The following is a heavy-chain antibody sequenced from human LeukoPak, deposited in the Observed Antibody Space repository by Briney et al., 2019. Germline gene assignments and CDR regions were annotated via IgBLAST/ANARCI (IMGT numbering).Heavy chain of an antibody. J-gene: IGHJ4*02. CDR3: ARVPTVTFFEY. CDR2: IYYSRST. Sequence: SETLSLTCTVSGGSISSSSDYWGWIRRPPGKGLEWIGSIYYSRSTYYTPSLKSRVTISPDTPKTQFSLKWSSGTAADTAVYYCARVPTVTFFEYWGQGTLVTVSS. CDR1: GGSISSSSDY. V-gene: IGHV4-39*01. D-gene: IGHD4-17*01.